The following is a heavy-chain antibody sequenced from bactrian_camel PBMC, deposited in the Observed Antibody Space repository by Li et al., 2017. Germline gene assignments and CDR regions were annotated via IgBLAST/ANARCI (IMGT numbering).Heavy chain of an antibody. Sequence: QVQLVESGGGSVQAGGSLKLSCTYSGYTSFIDCMGWFRQRPGKDREGVAVLWIGGATTTYADSVKGRFIITRDKAKDLVYLQMNGLQPEDTGVYYCAADQLYGTCRDVLDFPARGQGTQVTVS. D-gene: IGHD6*01. CDR2: LWIGGATT. CDR1: GYTSFIDC. J-gene: IGHJ4*01. CDR3: AADQLYGTCRDVLDFPA. V-gene: IGHV3S53*01.